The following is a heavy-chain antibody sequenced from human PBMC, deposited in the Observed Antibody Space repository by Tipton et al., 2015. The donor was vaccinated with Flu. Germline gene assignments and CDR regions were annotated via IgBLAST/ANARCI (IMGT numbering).Heavy chain of an antibody. V-gene: IGHV3-7*01. CDR3: ARSSYSSSWFFDY. CDR2: INQDGSEK. D-gene: IGHD6-13*01. J-gene: IGHJ4*02. CDR1: GFTFSHYW. Sequence: GSLRLSCATSGFTFSHYWMNWVRQAPGKGLEWVANINQDGSEKHYVESVKGRFTISRDNAKSSLYLQMNSLRAEDTAVYFCARSSYSSSWFFDYWGQGTLVTVSS.